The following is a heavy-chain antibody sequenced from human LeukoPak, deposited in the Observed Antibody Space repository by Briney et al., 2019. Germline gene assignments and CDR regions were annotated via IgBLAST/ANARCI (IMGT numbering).Heavy chain of an antibody. D-gene: IGHD5-18*01. CDR3: ARGRYSYGTDY. CDR2: IYYSGNT. V-gene: IGHV4-39*01. J-gene: IGHJ4*02. CDR1: SGSISDRNYH. Sequence: SETLSLTCSVSSGSISDRNYHWGWVRQPPGKGLEWIASIYYSGNTYFNPSLKSRVTVSADTSKNQFSLKLSSVTAAGTAVYYCARGRYSYGTDYWGQGTLVTVSS.